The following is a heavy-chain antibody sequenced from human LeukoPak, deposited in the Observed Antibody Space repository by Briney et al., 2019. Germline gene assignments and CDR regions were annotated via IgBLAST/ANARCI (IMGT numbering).Heavy chain of an antibody. CDR2: MSFDGSTK. CDR1: GFTFSSYG. V-gene: IGHV3-30*18. J-gene: IGHJ5*02. D-gene: IGHD5-18*01. CDR3: AKDPARGYRYGYGDVQPRWFDP. Sequence: TGKSLRLSCAASGFTFSSYGMHWVRQAPNKGPGWISFMSFDGSTKYYAVSVKGRFTISRDSSKNTLFLQMNSLKLEDTAVYYCAKDPARGYRYGYGDVQPRWFDPWGLGTLVTVSS.